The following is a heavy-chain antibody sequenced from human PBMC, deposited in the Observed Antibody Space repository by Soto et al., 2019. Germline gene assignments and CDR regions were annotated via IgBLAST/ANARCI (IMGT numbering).Heavy chain of an antibody. CDR2: IIPIFGTA. CDR3: ARGGSSSSYYYYGMDV. D-gene: IGHD6-6*01. V-gene: IGHV1-69*13. CDR1: GGTFSSYA. J-gene: IGHJ6*02. Sequence: RASVKVSCKATGGTFSSYAISWVRQAPGQGLEWMGGIIPIFGTANYAQKLQGRVTITADESTSTAYMELSSLRSEDTAVYYCARGGSSSSYYYYGMDVWGQGTTVTDSS.